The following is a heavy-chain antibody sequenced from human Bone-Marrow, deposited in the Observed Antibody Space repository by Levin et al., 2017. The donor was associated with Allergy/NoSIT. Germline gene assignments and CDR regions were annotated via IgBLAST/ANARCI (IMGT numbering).Heavy chain of an antibody. CDR2: IKSKTDGGTT. Sequence: GGSLRLSCAASGFTFSNAWMSWVRQAPGKGLEWVGRIKSKTDGGTTDYAAPVKGRFTISRDDSKNTLYLQMNSLKTEDTAVYYCTTHLILTTVTTRGYYWGQGTLVTVSS. J-gene: IGHJ4*02. CDR1: GFTFSNAW. CDR3: TTHLILTTVTTRGYY. V-gene: IGHV3-15*01. D-gene: IGHD4-17*01.